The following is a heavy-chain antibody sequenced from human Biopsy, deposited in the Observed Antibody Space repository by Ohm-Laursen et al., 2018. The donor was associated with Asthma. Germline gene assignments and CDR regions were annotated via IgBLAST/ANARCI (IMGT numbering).Heavy chain of an antibody. CDR3: SGDTLGYYFYI. V-gene: IGHV3-30-3*01. CDR1: GAHFGSYN. D-gene: IGHD3-3*01. J-gene: IGHJ4*02. Sequence: SLRLSCTASGAHFGSYNMHWARQAPGKGLEWVAVITFDGSTQHYGNSVKGRFTISRDNAKNMLFLQMNSLRSDDTAVYYCSGDTLGYYFYIWGPGTQVTVSS. CDR2: ITFDGSTQ.